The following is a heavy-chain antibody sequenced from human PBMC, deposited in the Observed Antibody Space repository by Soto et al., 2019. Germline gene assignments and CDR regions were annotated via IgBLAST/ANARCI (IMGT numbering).Heavy chain of an antibody. CDR3: ATDSYGGCDP. D-gene: IGHD5-18*01. CDR2: IDPCHSCS. J-gene: IGHJ5*02. CDR1: GYSFTNYW. Sequence: GEDLKISCKGSGYSFTNYWIGWVLQMPGKGLERIGSIDPCHSCSNYSPSFQGHATISADKSISTAYLQSSTLNASDSGMYYVATDSYGGCDPWGQGTLVTVS. V-gene: IGHV5-10-1*01.